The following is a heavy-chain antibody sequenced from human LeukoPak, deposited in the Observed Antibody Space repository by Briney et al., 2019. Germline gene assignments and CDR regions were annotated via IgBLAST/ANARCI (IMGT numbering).Heavy chain of an antibody. CDR1: GFTFRHYW. J-gene: IGHJ4*02. V-gene: IGHV3-7*01. CDR3: ATTDDSEAGPF. D-gene: IGHD6-13*01. Sequence: GGSLRLSCAASGFTFRHYWMTWVRQARGKGLEWVANINTDGSAIFYADSVKGRFTISRENVKNSLSLQMNSLRVEDTAVYYCATTDDSEAGPFWGQGILVAVSS. CDR2: INTDGSAI.